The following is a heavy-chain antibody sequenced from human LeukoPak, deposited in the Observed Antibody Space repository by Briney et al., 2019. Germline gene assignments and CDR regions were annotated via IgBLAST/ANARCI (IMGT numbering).Heavy chain of an antibody. D-gene: IGHD6-6*01. CDR2: IYYSGST. CDR1: GGSISSSSYY. CDR3: AREDGGSSSGAPRYYYYYMDV. J-gene: IGHJ6*03. Sequence: PSETLSLTCTVSGGSISSSSYYWGWIRQPPGKGLEWIGSIYYSGSTYYNPSLKSRVTISVDTSKNQFSLKLSSVTAADTAVYYCAREDGGSSSGAPRYYYYYMDVWGKGTTVTVSS. V-gene: IGHV4-39*07.